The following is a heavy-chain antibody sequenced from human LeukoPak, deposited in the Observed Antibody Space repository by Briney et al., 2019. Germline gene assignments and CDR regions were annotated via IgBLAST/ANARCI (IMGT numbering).Heavy chain of an antibody. CDR1: GGSIYGFY. CDR3: ARGYGRQTNSGMDV. J-gene: IGHJ6*04. Sequence: SETLSLTCTVSGGSIYGFYWSWIRQFPEKGLELNGYGYFSESTNYNHSLESRVTISIDTSKNQFSLKLSSVTAADTAVYYCARGYGRQTNSGMDVWGKGSTVTVSA. D-gene: IGHD5-18*01. CDR2: GYFSEST. V-gene: IGHV4-59*01.